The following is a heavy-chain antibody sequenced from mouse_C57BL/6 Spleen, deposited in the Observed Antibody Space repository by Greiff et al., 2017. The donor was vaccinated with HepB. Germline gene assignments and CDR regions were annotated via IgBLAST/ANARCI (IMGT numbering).Heavy chain of an antibody. CDR3: ATGGYYGFAY. Sequence: EVKLVESGPELVKPGASVKISCKASGYSFTGYYMNWVKQSPEKSLEWIGEINPSTGGTTYNQKFKAKATLTVDKSSSTAYMQLKSLTSEDSAVYYCATGGYYGFAYWGQGTLVTVSA. CDR1: GYSFTGYY. D-gene: IGHD2-3*01. J-gene: IGHJ3*01. CDR2: INPSTGGT. V-gene: IGHV1-42*01.